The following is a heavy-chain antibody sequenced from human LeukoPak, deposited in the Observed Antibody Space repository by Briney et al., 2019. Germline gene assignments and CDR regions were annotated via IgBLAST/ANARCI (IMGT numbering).Heavy chain of an antibody. Sequence: ASVKVSCKAPGYTFTNYAIHWVRQAPGQRLEWMGWINAGNGNTKYSQKFQGRVTITRDTSASTAYMELSSLRSEDTAVYYCARRAPTGNFDYWGQGTLVTVSS. V-gene: IGHV1-3*01. J-gene: IGHJ4*02. CDR1: GYTFTNYA. CDR2: INAGNGNT. D-gene: IGHD1-1*01. CDR3: ARRAPTGNFDY.